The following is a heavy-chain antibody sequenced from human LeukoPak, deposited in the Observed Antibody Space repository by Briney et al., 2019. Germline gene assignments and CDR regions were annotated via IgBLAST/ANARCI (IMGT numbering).Heavy chain of an antibody. Sequence: ASVKVSCKASGYTFTSYYMHWVRQAPGQGLEWMGWINPKSGGTNSAQKFQGRVTMTRDTSISTAYMELSRLRSDDTAVYYCARDQGMDGYNLGFIDYWGQGTLVTVSS. J-gene: IGHJ4*02. V-gene: IGHV1-2*02. CDR3: ARDQGMDGYNLGFIDY. CDR1: GYTFTSYY. CDR2: INPKSGGT. D-gene: IGHD5-24*01.